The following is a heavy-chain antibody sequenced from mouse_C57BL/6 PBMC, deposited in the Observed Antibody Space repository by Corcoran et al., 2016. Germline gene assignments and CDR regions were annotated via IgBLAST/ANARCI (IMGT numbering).Heavy chain of an antibody. V-gene: IGHV1-26*01. J-gene: IGHJ1*03. D-gene: IGHD1-1*01. Sequence: EVQLQQSGPELVKPGASVKISCKASGYTFTDYYMNWVKQSHGKSLEWIGDINPNNGGTSYNQKFKGKATLTVDKSSSTAYMELRSLTSEDSAVYYCARRDYYGSSYWCFDVWGTGTTVTVSS. CDR3: ARRDYYGSSYWCFDV. CDR1: GYTFTDYY. CDR2: INPNNGGT.